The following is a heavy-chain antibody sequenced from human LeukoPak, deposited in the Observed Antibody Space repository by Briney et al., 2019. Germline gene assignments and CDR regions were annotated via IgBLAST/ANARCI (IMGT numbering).Heavy chain of an antibody. Sequence: SETLSLTCTVSGGSISSSSYYWGWIRQPPGKGLEWIGSIYYSGSTYYNPSLKSRVTISVDTSKNQFSLKLSSVTAADTAVYYCARHFTGVRFLERLYNFDPWGQGTLVTVSS. J-gene: IGHJ5*02. CDR1: GGSISSSSYY. CDR2: IYYSGST. D-gene: IGHD3-3*01. CDR3: ARHFTGVRFLERLYNFDP. V-gene: IGHV4-39*01.